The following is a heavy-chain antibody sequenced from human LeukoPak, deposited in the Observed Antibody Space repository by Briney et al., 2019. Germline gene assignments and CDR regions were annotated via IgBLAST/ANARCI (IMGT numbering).Heavy chain of an antibody. Sequence: GASVKVSCKASGYSFINYGITWVRQAPGQGLEWMGWSSPYNGKTNYAQKLQGRVTMTTDTSTSTAYMELRSLRSDDTAVYYCARGVYSSGWYGDCWGQGTLVTVSS. J-gene: IGHJ4*02. CDR3: ARGVYSSGWYGDC. V-gene: IGHV1-18*01. CDR2: SSPYNGKT. D-gene: IGHD6-19*01. CDR1: GYSFINYG.